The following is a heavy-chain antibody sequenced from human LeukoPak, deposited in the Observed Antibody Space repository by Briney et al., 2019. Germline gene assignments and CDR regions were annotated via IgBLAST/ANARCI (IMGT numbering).Heavy chain of an antibody. Sequence: ASVTVSCKASGYTFTIYGISWVRQAPGQGLELMGWISAYNGNTNYAQKLQGRVTMTTDTSTSTAYMELRSLRSDDTAVYYCARVVGQTMTVDYWGQGTLVTVSS. D-gene: IGHD3-22*01. CDR1: GYTFTIYG. CDR2: ISAYNGNT. CDR3: ARVVGQTMTVDY. V-gene: IGHV1-18*01. J-gene: IGHJ4*02.